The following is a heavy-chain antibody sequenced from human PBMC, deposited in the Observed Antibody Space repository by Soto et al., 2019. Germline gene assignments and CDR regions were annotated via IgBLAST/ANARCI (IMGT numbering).Heavy chain of an antibody. V-gene: IGHV1-46*01. CDR2: INPSGGST. J-gene: IGHJ6*02. CDR3: ASNVGGTVTTSDYYYYGMDV. Sequence: ASVKVSCKASGYTFTSYYMHWVRQAPGQGLEWMGIINPSGGSTSYAQKFQGRVTMTRDTSTSTVYMELSSLRSEDTAVYYCASNVGGTVTTSDYYYYGMDVWGQGTTVTVSS. CDR1: GYTFTSYY. D-gene: IGHD4-17*01.